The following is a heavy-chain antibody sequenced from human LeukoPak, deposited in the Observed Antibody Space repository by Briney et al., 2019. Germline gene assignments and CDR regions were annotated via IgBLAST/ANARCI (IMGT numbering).Heavy chain of an antibody. V-gene: IGHV3-23*01. D-gene: IGHD3-10*01. CDR3: ANDLYGSGSYYNPFDY. Sequence: GGSLRLSCAASGFTFSSYAMSWVRQAPGKGLEWVSAISGSGGSTYYADSVKGRFTISRDNSKNTLYLQMNSLRAEDTAVYYCANDLYGSGSYYNPFDYWGQGTLVTVSS. CDR2: ISGSGGST. CDR1: GFTFSSYA. J-gene: IGHJ4*02.